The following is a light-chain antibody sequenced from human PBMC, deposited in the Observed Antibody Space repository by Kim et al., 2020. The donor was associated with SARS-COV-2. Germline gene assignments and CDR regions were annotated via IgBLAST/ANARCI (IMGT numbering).Light chain of an antibody. CDR2: DVT. J-gene: IGLJ3*02. CDR1: NSDVGDYDY. CDR3: SSYTSSSTYVL. Sequence: QSALTQPASVSGSPGQSITISCTGTNSDVGDYDYVSWYQQHPGKAPKLMIYDVTNRPSGVSNRFSGSKSGNTASLTISGLQAEDEADYYCSSYTSSSTYVLFGGGTQLTVL. V-gene: IGLV2-14*03.